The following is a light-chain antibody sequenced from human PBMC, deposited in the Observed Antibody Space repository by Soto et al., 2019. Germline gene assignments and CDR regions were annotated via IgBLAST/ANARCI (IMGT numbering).Light chain of an antibody. V-gene: IGLV2-14*01. J-gene: IGLJ2*01. Sequence: QPVLTQPASVSGSPGQSITISCTGSSSDVGGYNHVSWYQQHPGKAPKLMIYDVSNRPSGVSNRFSGSKSGNTASLTISGLQAEDEADYYCSSYTTSSTLFGGGTKLTVL. CDR2: DVS. CDR1: SSDVGGYNH. CDR3: SSYTTSSTL.